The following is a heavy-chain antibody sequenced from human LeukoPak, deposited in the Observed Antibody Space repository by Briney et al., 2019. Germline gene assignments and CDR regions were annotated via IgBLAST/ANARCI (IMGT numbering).Heavy chain of an antibody. CDR2: FFYTGST. CDR3: ARGFRMLRGIEAFDI. J-gene: IGHJ3*02. Sequence: ASETLSLTCTVSGGSINSYYWSWIRQPPGKGLEWVGYFFYTGSTNYNPSLKSRVTVSVDTSKNQVSLKLSSVTAADTAVYYCARGFRMLRGIEAFDIWRQGTMVTASS. D-gene: IGHD3-16*01. V-gene: IGHV4-59*01. CDR1: GGSINSYY.